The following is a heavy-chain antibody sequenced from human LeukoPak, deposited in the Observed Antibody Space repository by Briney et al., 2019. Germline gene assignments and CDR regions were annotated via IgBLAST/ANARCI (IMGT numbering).Heavy chain of an antibody. CDR3: ARANSLYCSSSTCLFDY. D-gene: IGHD2-2*01. J-gene: IGHJ4*02. CDR1: GYTFTDYY. V-gene: IGHV1-2*02. Sequence: ASVKVSCKASGYTFTDYYMHWVRQAPGQEFEWMGWINPNDGDTNYAQKFQGRVTMTRDTSISTAHMEVSRLRSDDTAVYYCARANSLYCSSSTCLFDYWGQGTLVTVSS. CDR2: INPNDGDT.